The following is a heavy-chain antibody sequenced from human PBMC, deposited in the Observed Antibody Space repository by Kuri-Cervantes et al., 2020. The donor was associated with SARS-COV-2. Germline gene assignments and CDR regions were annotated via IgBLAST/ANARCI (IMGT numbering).Heavy chain of an antibody. CDR3: AKALRVVVVAATDLFDY. V-gene: IGHV3-30*18. CDR1: GFTFSSYG. Sequence: GGSLRLSCAASGFTFSSYGMHWVRQAPGKGLEWVAVISYDGSNKYYADSVKGRFTISRDNSKNTLYLKMNSLRAEDTAVYYCAKALRVVVVAATDLFDYWGQGTLVTVSS. J-gene: IGHJ4*02. CDR2: ISYDGSNK. D-gene: IGHD2-15*01.